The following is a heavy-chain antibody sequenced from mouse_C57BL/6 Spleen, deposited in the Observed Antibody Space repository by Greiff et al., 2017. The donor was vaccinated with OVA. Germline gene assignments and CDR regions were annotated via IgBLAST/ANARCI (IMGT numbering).Heavy chain of an antibody. CDR2: IDPANGNT. Sequence: EVQLVESVAELVRPGASVKLSCTASGFNIKNTYMHWVKQRPEQGLEWIGRIDPANGNTKYAPKFQGKATITADTSSNTAYLQLSSLTSEDTAIYYCALDYDGLTRYFDVWGTGTTVTVSS. D-gene: IGHD2-4*01. J-gene: IGHJ1*03. CDR1: GFNIKNTY. V-gene: IGHV14-3*01. CDR3: ALDYDGLTRYFDV.